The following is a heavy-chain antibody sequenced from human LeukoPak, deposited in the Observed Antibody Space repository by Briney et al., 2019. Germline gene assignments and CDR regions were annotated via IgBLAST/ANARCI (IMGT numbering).Heavy chain of an antibody. D-gene: IGHD6-19*01. Sequence: PGGSLRLSCAASGFTFSSYEMNWVRQAPGKGLEWISYISASGTITHYADSVEGRFTISRDNAQNSLYLQMNSLRAEDTAVYYCAKRAVAVGTFDYWGQGTLVTVSS. CDR1: GFTFSSYE. CDR2: ISASGTIT. V-gene: IGHV3-48*03. CDR3: AKRAVAVGTFDY. J-gene: IGHJ4*02.